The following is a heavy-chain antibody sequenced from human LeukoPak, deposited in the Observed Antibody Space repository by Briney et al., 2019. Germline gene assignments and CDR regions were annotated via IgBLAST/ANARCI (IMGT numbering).Heavy chain of an antibody. V-gene: IGHV4-59*11. CDR1: GGSISSHY. CDR3: ASASGSYYEASFDY. CDR2: IYYSGST. J-gene: IGHJ4*02. Sequence: SETLSLTCTVSGGSISSHYWSWIRQPPGKGLEWIGYIYYSGSTNYNPSLKSRVTISVDTSKNQFSLKLSSATAADTAVYYCASASGSYYEASFDYWGQGTLVTVSS. D-gene: IGHD1-26*01.